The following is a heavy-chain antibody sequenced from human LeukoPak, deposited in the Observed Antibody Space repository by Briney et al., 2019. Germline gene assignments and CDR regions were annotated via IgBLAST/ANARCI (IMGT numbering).Heavy chain of an antibody. V-gene: IGHV3-21*01. CDR3: ARAKGGSGSYPYYFDY. CDR1: GYTFSRYS. CDR2: ISSSSSYI. J-gene: IGHJ4*02. D-gene: IGHD3-10*01. Sequence: GGSLRLSCAASGYTFSRYSMNWVRQAPAKGLEWVSSISSSSSYIYYADSVKGRFTISRDNAKNSLYLQMNSLRAEDTAVYYCARAKGGSGSYPYYFDYWGQGTLVTVSS.